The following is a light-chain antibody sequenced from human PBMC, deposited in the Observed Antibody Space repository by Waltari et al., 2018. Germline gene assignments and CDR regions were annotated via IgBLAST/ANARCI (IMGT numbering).Light chain of an antibody. V-gene: IGLV2-18*02. CDR1: SSDVGNYNR. CDR2: DVT. J-gene: IGLJ3*02. Sequence: QSALTQPPSVSGSPGQSVTISCTATSSDVGNYNRVSWYHQSPGTAPKLMIYDVTNRPSGVPDRFSGSKSGNTAALTISGLQAEDEADYYCSSPTTSITWVFGGGTKLTVL. CDR3: SSPTTSITWV.